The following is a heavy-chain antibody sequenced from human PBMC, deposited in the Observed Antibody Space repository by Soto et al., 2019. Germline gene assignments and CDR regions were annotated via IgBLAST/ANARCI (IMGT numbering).Heavy chain of an antibody. CDR3: ARGIYDFWSGYYFGGLYYFDY. D-gene: IGHD3-3*01. Sequence: SETLSLTCTVSGGSISSSSYYWGWIRQPPGKGLEWIGSIYYSGSTYYNPSLKSRVTISVDTSKNQFSLKLSSVTAADTAVDYCARGIYDFWSGYYFGGLYYFDYWGQGTLVTVSS. CDR1: GGSISSSSYY. CDR2: IYYSGST. V-gene: IGHV4-39*01. J-gene: IGHJ4*02.